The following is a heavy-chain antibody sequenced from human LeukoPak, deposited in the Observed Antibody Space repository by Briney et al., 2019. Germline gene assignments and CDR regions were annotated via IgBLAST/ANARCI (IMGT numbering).Heavy chain of an antibody. Sequence: PSETLSLTCTVSGDSISSYYWSWIRQPPGKGLEWIGHIYHSGNTNSNPSLKSRVTISVDTTKNQFSLKLSSVTAADTTVYYCARSIIVVVAAGALDIWGQGTMVTVSS. V-gene: IGHV4-59*08. D-gene: IGHD2-21*02. CDR3: ARSIIVVVAAGALDI. CDR2: IYHSGNT. CDR1: GDSISSYY. J-gene: IGHJ3*02.